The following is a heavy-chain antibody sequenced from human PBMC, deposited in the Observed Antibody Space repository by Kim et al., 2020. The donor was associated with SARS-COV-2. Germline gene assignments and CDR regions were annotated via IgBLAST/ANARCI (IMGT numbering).Heavy chain of an antibody. J-gene: IGHJ4*02. Sequence: KNGQKVQGRVIMTTDTSTNTAYMELWSLRSDDTAMYYCARGAYGNVSFDYWGQGTLVTVSS. V-gene: IGHV1-18*01. D-gene: IGHD3-10*01. CDR3: ARGAYGNVSFDY.